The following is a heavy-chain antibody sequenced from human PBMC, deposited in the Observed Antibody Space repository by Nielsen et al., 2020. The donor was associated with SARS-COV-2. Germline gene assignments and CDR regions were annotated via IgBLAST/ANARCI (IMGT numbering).Heavy chain of an antibody. V-gene: IGHV1-69*05. J-gene: IGHJ4*02. CDR3: ARDSQWELLDY. CDR2: IIPIFSTA. Sequence: SVKVSCKASGGTFSSYAISWVRQAPGQGLEWMGGIIPIFSTANYAQKLQGRVTMTTDTSTSTAYMELRSLRSDDTAVYYCARDSQWELLDYWGQGTLVTVSS. D-gene: IGHD1-26*01. CDR1: GGTFSSYA.